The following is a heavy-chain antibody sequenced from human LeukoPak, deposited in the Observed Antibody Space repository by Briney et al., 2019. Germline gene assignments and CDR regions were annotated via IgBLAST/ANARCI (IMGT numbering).Heavy chain of an antibody. Sequence: PSETLSLTCTVSGGSISSYYWSWIRQPPGKGLEWIGYIYYSGSTNYSPSLKSRVTISVDTSKNQFSLKLSSVTAADTAVYYCARGGYYGSVNDFRFDPWGQGTLVTVSS. J-gene: IGHJ5*02. CDR1: GGSISSYY. V-gene: IGHV4-59*01. D-gene: IGHD3-10*01. CDR3: ARGGYYGSVNDFRFDP. CDR2: IYYSGST.